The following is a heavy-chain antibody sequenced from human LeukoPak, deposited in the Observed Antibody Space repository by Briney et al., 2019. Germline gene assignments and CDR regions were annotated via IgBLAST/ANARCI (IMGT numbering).Heavy chain of an antibody. J-gene: IGHJ4*02. CDR2: INHSGST. CDR1: GGSFSGYY. CDR3: ARHVGYSSSWYEDY. Sequence: SETLSLTCAVYGGSFSGYYWSWIRQPPGKGLEWIGEINHSGSTYYNPSLKSRVTISVDTSKNQFSLKLSSVTAADTAVYYCARHVGYSSSWYEDYWGQGTLVTVSS. D-gene: IGHD6-13*01. V-gene: IGHV4-34*01.